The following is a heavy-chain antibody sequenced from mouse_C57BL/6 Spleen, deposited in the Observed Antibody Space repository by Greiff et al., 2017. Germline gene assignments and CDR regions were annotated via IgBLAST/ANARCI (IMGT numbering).Heavy chain of an antibody. CDR1: GFTFSDYG. D-gene: IGHD1-1*02. Sequence: EVKLVESGGGLVKPGGSLKLSCAASGFTFSDYGMHWVRQAPEKGLEWVAYISSGSSTIYYADKVKGRFTISRDNATNTLFLQMTSLRSEDTAMYYCARGLWGSPYYFDYWGQGTTLTVSS. J-gene: IGHJ2*01. CDR2: ISSGSSTI. V-gene: IGHV5-17*01. CDR3: ARGLWGSPYYFDY.